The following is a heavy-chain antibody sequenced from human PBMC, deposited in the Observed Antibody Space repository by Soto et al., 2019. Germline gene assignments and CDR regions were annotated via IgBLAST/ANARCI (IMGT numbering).Heavy chain of an antibody. CDR1: GFTFSGSA. CDR3: TPSGWPYYFDY. D-gene: IGHD6-19*01. V-gene: IGHV3-73*01. J-gene: IGHJ4*02. CDR2: IRSKANSYAT. Sequence: GGSLRLSCAASGFTFSGSAMHWVRQASGKGLEWVGRIRSKANSYATAYAASGKGRFTISRDDSKNTAYLQMNSLKTEDTAVYYCTPSGWPYYFDYWGQGTLVTVSS.